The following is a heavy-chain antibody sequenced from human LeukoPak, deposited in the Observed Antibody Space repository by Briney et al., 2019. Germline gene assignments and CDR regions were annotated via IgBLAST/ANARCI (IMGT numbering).Heavy chain of an antibody. J-gene: IGHJ4*02. CDR1: GDSISSNSYY. CDR3: ARLSGYGFFDY. V-gene: IGHV4-39*01. D-gene: IGHD5-12*01. CDR2: IYYSGST. Sequence: SETLSLTCTVSGDSISSNSYYWGWIRQPPGKGLEWIGSIYYSGSTYYNPSLKSRVTISVDTSKNQFSLKLSSVTAADTAVFYCARLSGYGFFDYWGQGTLVTVSS.